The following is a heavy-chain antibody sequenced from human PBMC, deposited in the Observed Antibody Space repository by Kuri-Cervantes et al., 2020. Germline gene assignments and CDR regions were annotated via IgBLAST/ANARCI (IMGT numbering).Heavy chain of an antibody. CDR1: GYTFTSYD. CDR3: ARAVSPAAPGDY. V-gene: IGHV1-2*04. J-gene: IGHJ4*02. Sequence: ASVKVSCKASGYTFTSYDINWVRQATGQGLEWMGWINPNSGGTNYAQKFQGWVTMTRDTSISTAYMELSRLRSDDTAVYYCARAVSPAAPGDYWGQGTLVIVSS. D-gene: IGHD6-13*01. CDR2: INPNSGGT.